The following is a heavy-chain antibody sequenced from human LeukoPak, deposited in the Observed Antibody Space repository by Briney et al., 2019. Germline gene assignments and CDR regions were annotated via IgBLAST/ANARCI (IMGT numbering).Heavy chain of an antibody. CDR3: AKDARRSDGWYFFDH. Sequence: PGGSLRLSCAASGFAFSSQAMGWVRQAPGKGLEWVLVISDSGDITYYADSVKGRFTISRDNSKNTLYLQMISLRAENTAVYYCAKDARRSDGWYFFDHWGQGTLVTVSS. CDR1: GFAFSSQA. V-gene: IGHV3-23*01. D-gene: IGHD6-19*01. CDR2: ISDSGDIT. J-gene: IGHJ4*02.